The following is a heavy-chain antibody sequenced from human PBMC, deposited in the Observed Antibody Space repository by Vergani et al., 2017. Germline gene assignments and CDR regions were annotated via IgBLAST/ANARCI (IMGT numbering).Heavy chain of an antibody. J-gene: IGHJ6*03. Sequence: VQLVQSGAEVKKPGASVKVSCKASGGTFSSYAISWVRQAPGQGLEWMGGIITIFGTANYAQKVQGRVTITADDSTSTAYMELSSLRSDDTAVYYCARVAPDIGVVPAALHNYYYYMDVWGKGTTVTVSS. D-gene: IGHD2-2*01. CDR2: IITIFGTA. CDR1: GGTFSSYA. V-gene: IGHV1-69*01. CDR3: ARVAPDIGVVPAALHNYYYYMDV.